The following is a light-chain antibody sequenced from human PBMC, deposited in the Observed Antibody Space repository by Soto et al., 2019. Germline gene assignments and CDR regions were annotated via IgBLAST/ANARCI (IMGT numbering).Light chain of an antibody. CDR1: SSNIGSNT. Sequence: QSALAQPPSASGTPGQRVTISCSGSSSNIGSNTVNWYQQFPGTAPKLLIYSSNKRPSGVPDRFSGSKSGTSASLAISGLQSEDEADYYCAAWDDSLNGYVFGTGTKVTV. CDR3: AAWDDSLNGYV. J-gene: IGLJ1*01. V-gene: IGLV1-44*01. CDR2: SSN.